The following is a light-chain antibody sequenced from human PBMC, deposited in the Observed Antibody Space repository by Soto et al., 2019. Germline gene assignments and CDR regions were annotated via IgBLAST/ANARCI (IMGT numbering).Light chain of an antibody. CDR2: EGS. CDR1: SSDIGSYSF. Sequence: QSALTQPASGSGSPGQSITLSCTGTSSDIGSYSFVSWYQQHPGKAPRLIIYEGSKRPSGVSNRFSASRSGNTASLTISGLQPEDEADYYCCSYALSSTYVFGTGTKVTVL. V-gene: IGLV2-23*01. CDR3: CSYALSSTYV. J-gene: IGLJ1*01.